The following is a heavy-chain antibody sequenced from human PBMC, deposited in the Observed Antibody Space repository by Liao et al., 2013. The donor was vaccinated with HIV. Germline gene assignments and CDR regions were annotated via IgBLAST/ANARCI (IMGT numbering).Heavy chain of an antibody. V-gene: IGHV4-59*01. CDR3: ARWLQLSDAFDI. D-gene: IGHD5-24*01. CDR2: IYYSGST. J-gene: IGHJ3*02. CDR1: GTSISSYY. Sequence: QVQLQESGPGLVKPSETLSLTCTVSGTSISSYYWSWIRQPPGKGLEWIAYIYYSGSTNYNPSLKSRVTISVDTSKNQFSLKLSSVTAADTAVYYCARWLQLSDAFDIWGQGTMVTVSS.